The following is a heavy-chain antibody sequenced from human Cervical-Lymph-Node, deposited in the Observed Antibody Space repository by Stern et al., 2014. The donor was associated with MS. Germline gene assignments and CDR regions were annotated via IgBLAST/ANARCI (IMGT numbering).Heavy chain of an antibody. Sequence: QVQLQESGPGLVKPSATLSLTCTVSGGSISRYYWSWIRQPPGKGLEWIGYIYYRGSTNYNPSLKSRVTISVDTSKNQFSLKLSSVTAADTAVYYCARGTYYYDSSGYYVFDYWGQGTLVTVSS. CDR1: GGSISRYY. J-gene: IGHJ4*02. CDR3: ARGTYYYDSSGYYVFDY. D-gene: IGHD3-22*01. CDR2: IYYRGST. V-gene: IGHV4-59*01.